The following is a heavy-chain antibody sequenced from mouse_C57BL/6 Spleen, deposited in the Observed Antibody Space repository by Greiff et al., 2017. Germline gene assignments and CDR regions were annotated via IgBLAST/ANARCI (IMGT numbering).Heavy chain of an antibody. J-gene: IGHJ1*03. V-gene: IGHV1-80*01. CDR2: IYPGDGDT. CDR1: GYAFSSYW. Sequence: VQLQQSGAELVKPGASVKISCKASGYAFSSYWMNWVKQRPGKGLVWIGQIYPGDGDTNYNGKFKGKATLTADKSSSTAYMQLSSLTSEDSAVYFCARGSSYRYFDVWGTGTTVTVSS. D-gene: IGHD1-1*01. CDR3: ARGSSYRYFDV.